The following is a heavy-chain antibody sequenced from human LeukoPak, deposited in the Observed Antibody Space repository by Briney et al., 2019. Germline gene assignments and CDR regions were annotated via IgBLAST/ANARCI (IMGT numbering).Heavy chain of an antibody. CDR3: ARTLPCYGGWRATFDF. CDR2: IHHIGST. D-gene: IGHD4-23*01. V-gene: IGHV4-39*01. J-gene: IGHJ4*02. Sequence: SETLSLTCTVSGDSSSSHSYFWGWVRQPPGKGLEWIGNIHHIGSTYYNPSLKSRVAISVDTSTKQFSLKLNSVTAADTAVYYCARTLPCYGGWRATFDFWGQGILVTVSS. CDR1: GDSSSSHSYF.